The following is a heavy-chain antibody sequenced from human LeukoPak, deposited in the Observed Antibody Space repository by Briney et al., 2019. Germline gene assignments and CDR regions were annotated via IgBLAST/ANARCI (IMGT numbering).Heavy chain of an antibody. Sequence: GGSLRLSCAASGFTFSSYAMHWVRQAPGKGLEWVAFIRYDGSNKYYADSVKGRFTISRDDSKNTLYLQMNSLRAEDTAVYYCAKVTWDPTGVDAFDIWGQGTMVTVSS. V-gene: IGHV3-30*02. D-gene: IGHD1-26*01. J-gene: IGHJ3*02. CDR1: GFTFSSYA. CDR2: IRYDGSNK. CDR3: AKVTWDPTGVDAFDI.